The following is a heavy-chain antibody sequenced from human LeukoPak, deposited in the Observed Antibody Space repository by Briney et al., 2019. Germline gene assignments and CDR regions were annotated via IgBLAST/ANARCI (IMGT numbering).Heavy chain of an antibody. J-gene: IGHJ3*01. D-gene: IGHD3-16*01. CDR1: GFTFSSYA. Sequence: GGSLRLSCAASGFTFSSYAMSWVRQAPGKGLEWVSGISWDSDDIAYADSVQGRFTISRDNAKKSLSLQMNSLRTEDTALYYCVKVTFHDVFDFWGQGTMVTVSS. CDR3: VKVTFHDVFDF. CDR2: ISWDSDDI. V-gene: IGHV3-9*01.